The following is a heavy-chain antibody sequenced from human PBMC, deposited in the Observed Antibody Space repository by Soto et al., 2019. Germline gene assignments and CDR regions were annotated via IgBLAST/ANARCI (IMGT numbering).Heavy chain of an antibody. Sequence: GGSLRLSCAVSGFLVRGNYMILVRQAPGKGLEWVSYISSSSSTIYYADSVKGRFTISRDNAKNSLYLQMNSLRAEDTAVYYCARDLNYGLFDYWGQGTLVTVSS. D-gene: IGHD4-17*01. CDR2: ISSSSSTI. CDR3: ARDLNYGLFDY. V-gene: IGHV3-48*01. CDR1: GFLVRGNY. J-gene: IGHJ4*02.